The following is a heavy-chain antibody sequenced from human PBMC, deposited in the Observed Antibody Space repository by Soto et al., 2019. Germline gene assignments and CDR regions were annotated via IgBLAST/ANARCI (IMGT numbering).Heavy chain of an antibody. CDR2: IYTGDSET. J-gene: IGHJ4*02. CDR3: EKIEGTGYHLVDY. Sequence: GESLKISCKGSGYSFTSYWIGWVRQMPGKGLEWMATIYTGDSETTYSPSFQGQVTISADKSIRTAHLQWSSLKASDKAMYYCEKIEGTGYHLVDYWGQGTLVTVSS. V-gene: IGHV5-51*01. CDR1: GYSFTSYW. D-gene: IGHD2-8*02.